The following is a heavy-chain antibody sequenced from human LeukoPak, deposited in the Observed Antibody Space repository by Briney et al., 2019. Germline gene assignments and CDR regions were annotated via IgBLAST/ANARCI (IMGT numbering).Heavy chain of an antibody. CDR2: INHSGST. J-gene: IGHJ4*02. Sequence: SETLSLTCAVYGGSFSGYYWSWIRQPPGKGLEWIGEINHSGSTNYNPSLKSRVTISVDTSKNQSSLKLSSVTAADTAVYYCARGRTPFRNFDYWGQGTLVTVSS. CDR1: GGSFSGYY. CDR3: ARGRTPFRNFDY. V-gene: IGHV4-34*01. D-gene: IGHD1-14*01.